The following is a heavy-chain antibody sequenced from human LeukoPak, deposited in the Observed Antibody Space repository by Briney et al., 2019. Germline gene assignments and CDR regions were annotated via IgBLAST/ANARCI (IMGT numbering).Heavy chain of an antibody. CDR2: ISYDGSNK. Sequence: GGSLRLSCAASGFAFSNYGMHWVRQAPGKGLEWVAVISYDGSNKYYADSVKGRFTISIDNSKNTLYLQMNSLRAEDTAVYYCAKGHYMDVWGKGTTVTVSS. CDR1: GFAFSNYG. V-gene: IGHV3-30*18. J-gene: IGHJ6*03. CDR3: AKGHYMDV.